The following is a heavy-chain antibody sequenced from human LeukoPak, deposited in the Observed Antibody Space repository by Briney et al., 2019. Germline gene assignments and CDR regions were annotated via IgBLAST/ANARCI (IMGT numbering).Heavy chain of an antibody. CDR3: ARESLSREFDY. D-gene: IGHD3-16*02. J-gene: IGHJ4*02. CDR2: INAGNGNT. CDR1: GYTFTSHA. V-gene: IGHV1-3*01. Sequence: ASVKVSCKASGYTFTSHAMHWVRQAPGQRLEWMGWINAGNGNTKYSQKFQGRVTITRDTSASTAYMELSSLRSEDTAVYYCARESLSREFDYWGQGTLVTVSS.